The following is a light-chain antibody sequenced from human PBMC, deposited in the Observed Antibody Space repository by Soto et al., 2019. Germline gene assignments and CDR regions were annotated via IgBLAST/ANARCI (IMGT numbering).Light chain of an antibody. CDR1: QSLLHSNGYNY. Sequence: DIVMTQSPLSLPVTPGEPASISCRSSQSLLHSNGYNYLDWYLQKPGQSPQLLIYLGSDRASGVPDRCTGSGSVTDFTLKISRFEDEDVGVYYCIQALQTPRTFGQGTRLEIK. CDR3: IQALQTPRT. V-gene: IGKV2-28*01. CDR2: LGS. J-gene: IGKJ5*01.